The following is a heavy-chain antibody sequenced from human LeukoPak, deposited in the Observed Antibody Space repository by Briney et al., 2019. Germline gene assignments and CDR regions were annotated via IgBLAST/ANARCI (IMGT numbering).Heavy chain of an antibody. CDR3: ARDSSGWTRTLDY. V-gene: IGHV4-34*01. Sequence: SETLSLTCAVYGGSFSGYYWSWIRQPPGKGLEWIGEINHSGSTNYNPSLKSRVTISVDTSKNQFSLKLSSVTAADTAVYYCARDSSGWTRTLDYWSQGTLVTVSS. D-gene: IGHD6-19*01. CDR1: GGSFSGYY. J-gene: IGHJ4*02. CDR2: INHSGST.